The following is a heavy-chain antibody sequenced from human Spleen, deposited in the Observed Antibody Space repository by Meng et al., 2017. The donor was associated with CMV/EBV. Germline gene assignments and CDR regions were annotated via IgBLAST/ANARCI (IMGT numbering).Heavy chain of an antibody. Sequence: SETLSLTCFVSGGSIRSSSHYWGWIRQAPGKGPEWIGSIHYSGSTYFNPSLKSRVTIAVDTSNNQFSLKLSSVTAADTAVYYCARFWQAFLESWFDPWGQGTLVTVSS. CDR1: GGSIRSSSHY. J-gene: IGHJ5*02. D-gene: IGHD3-3*01. CDR2: IHYSGST. V-gene: IGHV4-39*07. CDR3: ARFWQAFLESWFDP.